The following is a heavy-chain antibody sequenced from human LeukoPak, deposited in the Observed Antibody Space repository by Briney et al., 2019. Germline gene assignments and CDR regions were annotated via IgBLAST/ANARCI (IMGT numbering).Heavy chain of an antibody. CDR2: ISYDGRNK. V-gene: IGHV3-30*03. CDR3: ASHWAQQVVSDY. CDR1: GFTFSSYG. D-gene: IGHD6-13*01. Sequence: PGGSLRLSCAASGFTFSSYGMRWVRQAPGKGLEWVAVISYDGRNKYYADSVKGRFTISRDNSKNTLYLQMNSLRTEDTAVYYCASHWAQQVVSDYWGQGTLVTVSS. J-gene: IGHJ4*02.